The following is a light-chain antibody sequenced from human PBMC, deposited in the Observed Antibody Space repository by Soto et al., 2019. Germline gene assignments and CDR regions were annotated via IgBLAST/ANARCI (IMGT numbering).Light chain of an antibody. J-gene: IGKJ1*01. V-gene: IGKV3-20*01. CDR3: QQYGSSPPSCT. CDR2: DAS. CDR1: QSVSSSY. Sequence: ETVLTQSPGTLSLSPGERATLSCRASQSVSSSYLAWYQQKPGQAPRLLIYDASSRATGIPDRFSGSGSGTDFTLTISRLEPEDFAVYYCQQYGSSPPSCTFGQGTKMEIK.